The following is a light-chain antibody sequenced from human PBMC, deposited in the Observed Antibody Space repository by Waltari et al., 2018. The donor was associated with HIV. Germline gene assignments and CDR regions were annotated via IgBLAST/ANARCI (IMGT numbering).Light chain of an antibody. CDR3: AAWDESLNGWV. Sequence: QAVLPQPPPASLTPGQRVTTTRSGTTPHIRSNTTRWYQQPPGTAPKLLIYSNDQRPSGVPDRFSGSKSGTSASLAISGLQSEDEADYYCAAWDESLNGWVFGGGTKLTVL. J-gene: IGLJ3*02. V-gene: IGLV1-44*01. CDR1: TPHIRSNT. CDR2: SND.